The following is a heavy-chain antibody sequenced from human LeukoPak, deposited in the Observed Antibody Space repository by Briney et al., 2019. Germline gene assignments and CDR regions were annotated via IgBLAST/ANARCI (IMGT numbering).Heavy chain of an antibody. CDR2: ISAYNGNT. CDR1: GYTFTSYG. CDR3: ARGSSDYDFWSGLFISRLSPNSMDV. J-gene: IGHJ6*02. Sequence: ASVKVSCKASGYTFTSYGISWVRQAPGQGLEWMGWISAYNGNTNYAQKLQGRVTMTTDTSTSTAYMELRSLRSDDTAVYYCARGSSDYDFWSGLFISRLSPNSMDVWGQGTTVTVSS. V-gene: IGHV1-18*01. D-gene: IGHD3-3*01.